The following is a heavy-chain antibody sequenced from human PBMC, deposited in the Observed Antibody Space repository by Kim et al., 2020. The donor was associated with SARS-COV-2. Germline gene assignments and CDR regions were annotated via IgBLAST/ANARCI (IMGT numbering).Heavy chain of an antibody. CDR2: LSSDADKK. J-gene: IGHJ5*02. D-gene: IGHD5-18*01. CDR1: GFTFNRYS. CDR3: ARDVLKDSYGGPFDP. Sequence: GGSLRLSCVASGFTFNRYSMGWVRQAPGKGLEWMALLSSDADKKYYADSLKGRFTISRDNSKNTVYLQMNSLRVDDTAVYYCARDVLKDSYGGPFDPWGQGTLVTVSS. V-gene: IGHV3-30*03.